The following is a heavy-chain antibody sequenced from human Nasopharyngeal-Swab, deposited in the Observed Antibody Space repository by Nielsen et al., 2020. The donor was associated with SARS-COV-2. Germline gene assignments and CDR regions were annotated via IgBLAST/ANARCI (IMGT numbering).Heavy chain of an antibody. V-gene: IGHV4-30-2*01. J-gene: IGHJ3*02. CDR1: GGSISSGGYS. Sequence: SETLSLTCAVSGGSISSGGYSWSWIRQPPGKGLEWIGYIYHSGSTYYNPSLKSRVTISVDRSKNQFSLKLSSVTAADTAVYYCAGGGFVVVTASYAFDIWGQGTMVTVSS. CDR3: AGGGFVVVTASYAFDI. CDR2: IYHSGST. D-gene: IGHD2-21*02.